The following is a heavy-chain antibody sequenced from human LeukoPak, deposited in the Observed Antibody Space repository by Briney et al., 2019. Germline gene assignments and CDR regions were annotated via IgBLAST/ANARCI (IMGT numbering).Heavy chain of an antibody. CDR3: ARGGARGYGYGLFDY. D-gene: IGHD5-18*01. Sequence: SETLSLTCTVSGGSISSYYWSWIRQPAGKGLEWIGRIFTSGSTNYNPSLKSRVTMSVDTSKNQFSLKPSSVTAADTAVYYCARGGARGYGYGLFDYWGQGTLVTVSS. CDR1: GGSISSYY. V-gene: IGHV4-4*07. CDR2: IFTSGST. J-gene: IGHJ4*02.